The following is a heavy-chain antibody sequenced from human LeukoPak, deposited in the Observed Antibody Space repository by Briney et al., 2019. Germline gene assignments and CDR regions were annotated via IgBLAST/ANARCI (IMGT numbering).Heavy chain of an antibody. J-gene: IGHJ5*02. CDR2: IYHSGST. CDR3: ARGTERASWFDP. Sequence: PSETLSLTCAVSGGSISSGGYSWSWIRQPPGKGLERIEYIYHSGSTYYSPSPKSRVTISVDRSKNQFSLKLSSVTAADTAVYYCARGTERASWFDPWGQGTLVTVSS. V-gene: IGHV4-30-2*01. CDR1: GGSISSGGYS. D-gene: IGHD1-1*01.